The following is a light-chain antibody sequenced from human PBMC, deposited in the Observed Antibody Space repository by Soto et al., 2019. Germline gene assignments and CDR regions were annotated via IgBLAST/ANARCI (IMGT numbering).Light chain of an antibody. CDR1: QSMSSY. J-gene: IGKJ2*01. Sequence: DIQLTQSPSSLSASVGDRVTITCRASQSMSSYLNWYQHKPGKAPNLLIYTASILQSGIPSRFSGSGSGTDFTLSISSLQPEDFATYYCQQSYTTPYTFGQGTKLEIK. CDR3: QQSYTTPYT. CDR2: TAS. V-gene: IGKV1-39*01.